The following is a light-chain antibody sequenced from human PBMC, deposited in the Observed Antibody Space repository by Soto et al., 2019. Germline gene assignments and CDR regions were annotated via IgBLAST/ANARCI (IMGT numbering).Light chain of an antibody. CDR3: GSYSSSDTLYV. V-gene: IGLV1-44*01. J-gene: IGLJ1*01. Sequence: QSVLTQPPSASGTPGQRVSISCSGGSSNIGTNTVNWYQHLPGTAPKLLIFSNDERPSGVPDRFSGSKSGTSASLSISGLQSDDEADYYCGSYSSSDTLYVFGSGTKVTVL. CDR2: SND. CDR1: SSNIGTNT.